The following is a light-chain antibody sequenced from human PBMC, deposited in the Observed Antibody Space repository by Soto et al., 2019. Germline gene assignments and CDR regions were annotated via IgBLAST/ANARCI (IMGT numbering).Light chain of an antibody. CDR1: QAVNTR. J-gene: IGKJ1*01. CDR2: LAS. CDR3: HQRQSWPRT. V-gene: IGKV3-11*01. Sequence: EIVLTQSPATLSSFPGDRVTLSCMASQAVNTRLAWYQHRPAQAPRLLIYLASNRAAGVPARFSGSGYGTDFTLTISDVEPEDFAVYYCHQRQSWPRTFGQGPTVDI.